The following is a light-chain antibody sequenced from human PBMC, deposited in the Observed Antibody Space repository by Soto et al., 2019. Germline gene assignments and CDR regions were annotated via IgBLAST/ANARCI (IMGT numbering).Light chain of an antibody. CDR2: KVS. CDR1: QSLVHSNGHTY. CDR3: RQATQFPTT. J-gene: IGKJ1*01. Sequence: DVVMTQTPVSSSVTLGQPASISCRSSQSLVHSNGHTYLSWLHQRPGQTPRLLIFKVSNRFSGVPDRFSGSGAGTNFTLKISSVEADDVGVYYCRQATQFPTTCGQGTKVEIK. V-gene: IGKV2-24*01.